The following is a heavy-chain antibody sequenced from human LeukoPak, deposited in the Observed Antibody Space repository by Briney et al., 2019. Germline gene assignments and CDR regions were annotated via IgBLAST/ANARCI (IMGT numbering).Heavy chain of an antibody. D-gene: IGHD5-18*01. V-gene: IGHV4-39*01. CDR3: ACRVDTAMVIAY. Sequence: SGTLSLTCSVSGGSISSSTYYWGWIRQPPGKGLEWIGTLYYTGSTYYNPSLKSRVTISVDTSKNQFSLKLSSVTAADTAVYYCACRVDTAMVIAYWGQGILVTVSS. CDR2: LYYTGST. J-gene: IGHJ4*02. CDR1: GGSISSSTYY.